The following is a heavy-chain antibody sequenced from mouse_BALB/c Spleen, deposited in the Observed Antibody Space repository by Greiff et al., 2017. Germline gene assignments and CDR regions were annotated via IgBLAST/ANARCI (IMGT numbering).Heavy chain of an antibody. D-gene: IGHD2-1*01. Sequence: EVKLMESGGGLVQPGGSRKLSCAASGFTFSSFGMHWVRQAPEKGLEWVAYISSGSSTIYYADTVKGRFTISRDNPKNTLFLQMTSLRSEDTAMYYCARGGNSPLAYWGQGTLVTVSA. J-gene: IGHJ3*01. CDR2: ISSGSSTI. CDR3: ARGGNSPLAY. CDR1: GFTFSSFG. V-gene: IGHV5-17*02.